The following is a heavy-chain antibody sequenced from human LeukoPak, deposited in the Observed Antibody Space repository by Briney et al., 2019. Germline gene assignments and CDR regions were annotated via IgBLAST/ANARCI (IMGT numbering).Heavy chain of an antibody. CDR2: FNSNSGGT. CDR3: ARGYAYFDY. Sequence: ASVKVSCKASGYTLTDYYVHWVRLAPGQGLEWMGWFNSNSGGTNYAQKFQGRVTMTRDTSISTAYMELSRLTSDDTGVYYCARGYAYFDYWGQGTLVTVSS. J-gene: IGHJ4*02. V-gene: IGHV1-2*02. CDR1: GYTLTDYY. D-gene: IGHD2-2*01.